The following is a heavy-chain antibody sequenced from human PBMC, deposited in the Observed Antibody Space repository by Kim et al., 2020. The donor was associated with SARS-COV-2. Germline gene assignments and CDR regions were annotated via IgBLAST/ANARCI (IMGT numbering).Heavy chain of an antibody. CDR2: ISGSGGST. J-gene: IGHJ4*02. CDR1: GFTFSSYA. V-gene: IGHV3-23*01. Sequence: GGSLRLSCAASGFTFSSYAMSWVRQAPGKGLEWVSAISGSGGSTYYADSVKGRFTISGDNSKNTLYLQMNSLRAEDTAVYYCAKYGAAAGSLWYFDYWGQGTLVTVSS. D-gene: IGHD6-13*01. CDR3: AKYGAAAGSLWYFDY.